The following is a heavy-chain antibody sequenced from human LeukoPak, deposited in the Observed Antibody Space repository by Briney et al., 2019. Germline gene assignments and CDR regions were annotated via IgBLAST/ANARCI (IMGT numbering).Heavy chain of an antibody. CDR1: GGSISSYY. CDR3: ARDTSDSSGWYYFDY. J-gene: IGHJ4*02. V-gene: IGHV4-59*01. Sequence: PLETLSLTCTVSGGSISSYYWSWIRQRPRKGLEWVGYIYYIGNTNYNPPLKSRVTISVDTSKNQFSLQLRSVTAADTAAYYCARDTSDSSGWYYFDYWGQGTLVTVSS. D-gene: IGHD6-19*01. CDR2: IYYIGNT.